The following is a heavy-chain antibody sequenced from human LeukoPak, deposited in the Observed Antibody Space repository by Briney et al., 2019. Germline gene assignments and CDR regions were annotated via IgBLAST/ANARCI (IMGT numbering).Heavy chain of an antibody. Sequence: ASVKVSCKVSGYTLSELSMHWVRQAPGKGLEWMGGFNPEDGETIYTQNLQGRVTITTDESTSTAYMELSSLRSEDTAVYYCVRERYYDSSGPDYWGQGTLVTVSS. CDR2: FNPEDGET. V-gene: IGHV1-24*01. D-gene: IGHD3-22*01. J-gene: IGHJ4*02. CDR3: VRERYYDSSGPDY. CDR1: GYTLSELS.